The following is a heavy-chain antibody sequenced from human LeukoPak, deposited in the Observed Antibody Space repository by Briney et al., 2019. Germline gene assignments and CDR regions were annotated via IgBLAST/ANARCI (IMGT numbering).Heavy chain of an antibody. CDR3: AREVPYYYDSSGYYYYFDY. D-gene: IGHD3-22*01. J-gene: IGHJ4*02. Sequence: SQTLSLTCTVSGGSISSGDYYWSWIRQPPGKGLEWIGYIYYSGSTYYNPSPKSRVTISVDTSKNQFSLKLSSVTAADTAVYYCAREVPYYYDSSGYYYYFDYWGQGTLVTVSS. CDR2: IYYSGST. V-gene: IGHV4-30-4*01. CDR1: GGSISSGDYY.